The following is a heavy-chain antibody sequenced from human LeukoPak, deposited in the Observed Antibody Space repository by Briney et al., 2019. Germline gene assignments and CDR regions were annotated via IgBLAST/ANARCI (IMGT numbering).Heavy chain of an antibody. CDR1: GGSISSYY. CDR3: ARRRGIAAAADY. J-gene: IGHJ4*02. V-gene: IGHV4-59*08. D-gene: IGHD6-13*01. Sequence: SETLSLTCTVSGGSISSYYWSWIRQPPGKGLEWIGYIYYSGSTNYNPSLKSRVTISVDTSKNQFSLKLSSVTAADTAVYYCARRRGIAAAADYWGQGTLVTVSS. CDR2: IYYSGST.